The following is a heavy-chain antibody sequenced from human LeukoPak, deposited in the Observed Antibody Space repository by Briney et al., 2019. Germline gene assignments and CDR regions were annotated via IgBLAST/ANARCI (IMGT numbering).Heavy chain of an antibody. J-gene: IGHJ4*02. D-gene: IGHD3-22*01. V-gene: IGHV4-59*01. Sequence: SETLSLTCTGSGGSISSYYWGWIRPPPGKGLEWIGYIYYSGSTDYNPSLKSRVTISVDTSKNQFSLKLSSVTAADTAVYYCATGLYDSSGYSTTSLGYWGQGTLVTVSS. CDR3: ATGLYDSSGYSTTSLGY. CDR1: GGSISSYY. CDR2: IYYSGST.